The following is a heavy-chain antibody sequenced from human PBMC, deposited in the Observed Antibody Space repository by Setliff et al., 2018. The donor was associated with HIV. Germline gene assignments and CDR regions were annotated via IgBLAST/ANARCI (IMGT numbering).Heavy chain of an antibody. D-gene: IGHD2-2*01. Sequence: PSETLSLTCRVSSGSISGYYWSWVRQPPGRGLEWIGYVSYSGSTSYNPSLNSRVTTSVDTSRDQFSLKLSSVTAADTAVYYCARTRGRAPVSYYFENWGQGRLVTVSS. CDR2: VSYSGST. CDR3: ARTRGRAPVSYYFEN. V-gene: IGHV4-59*01. J-gene: IGHJ4*02. CDR1: SGSISGYY.